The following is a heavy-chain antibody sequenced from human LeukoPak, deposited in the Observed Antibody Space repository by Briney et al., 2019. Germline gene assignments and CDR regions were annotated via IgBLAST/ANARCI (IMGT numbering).Heavy chain of an antibody. V-gene: IGHV3-11*01. CDR2: IDSSGDVI. D-gene: IGHD6-13*01. CDR1: GFTFSDYY. Sequence: GGSLRLSCAASGFTFSDYYMTWIRQAPGEGLEWLSYIDSSGDVIYYADSVKGRFTTSRDNGKNSLYLQMNSLRVEDTAVYYCAKGTHSSSWHWFDPWGQGTLVTVSS. CDR3: AKGTHSSSWHWFDP. J-gene: IGHJ5*02.